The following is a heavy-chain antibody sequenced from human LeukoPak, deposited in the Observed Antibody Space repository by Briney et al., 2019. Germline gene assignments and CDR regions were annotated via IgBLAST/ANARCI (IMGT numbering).Heavy chain of an antibody. V-gene: IGHV4-38-2*02. CDR2: IYHSGST. Sequence: SETLSLTCTVSGYSISSGYYWGWIRQPPGKGLEWIGSIYHSGSTYYNPSLKSRVTISVDTSKNQFSLKLSSVTAADTAVYYCARGNYYDSSVGAFDIWGQGTMVTVSS. D-gene: IGHD3-22*01. CDR1: GYSISSGYY. CDR3: ARGNYYDSSVGAFDI. J-gene: IGHJ3*02.